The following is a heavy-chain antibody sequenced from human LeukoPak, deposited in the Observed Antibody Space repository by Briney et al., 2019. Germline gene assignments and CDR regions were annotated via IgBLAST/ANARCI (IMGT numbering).Heavy chain of an antibody. J-gene: IGHJ6*03. CDR3: AREHSGYDFPGRDYYYMDV. CDR2: ISGSGGST. D-gene: IGHD5-12*01. Sequence: GGSLRLSCAASGFTFSSYGMSWLRQAPGEGLEWVSAISGSGGSTYYAESVKGRFTISRDNSKNTLYLQMNSLRAEDTAVYYCAREHSGYDFPGRDYYYMDVWGKGTTVTVSS. CDR1: GFTFSSYG. V-gene: IGHV3-23*01.